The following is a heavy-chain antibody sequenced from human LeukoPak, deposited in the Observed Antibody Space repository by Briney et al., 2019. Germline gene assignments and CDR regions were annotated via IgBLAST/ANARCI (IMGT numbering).Heavy chain of an antibody. D-gene: IGHD1-26*01. J-gene: IGHJ4*02. Sequence: PSETLSLTCTVSGGSISSSSYYWGWIRQPPGKGLEWIGSIYYSGSTYYNPSLKSRVTISVDTSKNQFSLKLSSVTAADTAVYYCARVSVAATNSFDYWGQGTLVTVSS. CDR2: IYYSGST. V-gene: IGHV4-39*01. CDR3: ARVSVAATNSFDY. CDR1: GGSISSSSYY.